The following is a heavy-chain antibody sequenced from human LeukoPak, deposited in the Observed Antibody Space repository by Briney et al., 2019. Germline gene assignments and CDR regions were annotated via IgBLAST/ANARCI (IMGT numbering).Heavy chain of an antibody. CDR2: IYYSGST. CDR3: ARGREELVVPAYYFDY. V-gene: IGHV4-59*08. D-gene: IGHD2-2*01. Sequence: SETLSLTCTVSGGSISSYYWSWIRQPPGKGLEWIGYIYYSGSTNYNPSLKSRVTISVDTSKNQFSLKLSSVTAADTAVYYCARGREELVVPAYYFDYWGQGTLVTVSS. J-gene: IGHJ4*02. CDR1: GGSISSYY.